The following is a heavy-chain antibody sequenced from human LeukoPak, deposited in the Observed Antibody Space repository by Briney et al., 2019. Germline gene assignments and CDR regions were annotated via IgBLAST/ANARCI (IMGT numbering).Heavy chain of an antibody. D-gene: IGHD5-18*01. CDR3: ARGILAHYGMDV. Sequence: GGSLRLSCTASGFTFSSYWMHWGRQAPGKGPVWVSRVKSDGSSTNYADSVKGRFTISRDNAKNTLYLQMNSLRVEDTAVYYCARGILAHYGMDVWGQGTTVTVSS. CDR2: VKSDGSST. CDR1: GFTFSSYW. V-gene: IGHV3-74*01. J-gene: IGHJ6*02.